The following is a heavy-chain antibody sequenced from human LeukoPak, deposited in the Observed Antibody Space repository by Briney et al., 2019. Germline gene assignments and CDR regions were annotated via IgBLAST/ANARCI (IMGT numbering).Heavy chain of an antibody. D-gene: IGHD4-17*01. Sequence: GRSLRLSCAASGFTFSSYGMHWVRQAPGKGLEWVAVISYDGSNKYYADSVKGRFTTSRDNSKNTLYLQMNSLRAEDTAVYYCAGTVTTHYGWFDPWGQGTLVTVSS. CDR2: ISYDGSNK. J-gene: IGHJ5*02. CDR1: GFTFSSYG. V-gene: IGHV3-30*03. CDR3: AGTVTTHYGWFDP.